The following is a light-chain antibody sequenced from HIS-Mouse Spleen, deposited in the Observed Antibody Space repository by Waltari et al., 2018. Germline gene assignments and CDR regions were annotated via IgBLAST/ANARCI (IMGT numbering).Light chain of an antibody. CDR3: SSYTSSSTWV. V-gene: IGLV2-14*01. CDR1: TSHVGGYNS. CDR2: EVS. J-gene: IGLJ3*02. Sequence: QAALTQPASVSGSPGPSITISCTGTTSHVGGYNSVSWYQQHPGKAPKLMIYEVSNRPSGVSNRFSGSKSGNTASLTISGLQAEDEADYYCSSYTSSSTWVFGGGTKLTVL.